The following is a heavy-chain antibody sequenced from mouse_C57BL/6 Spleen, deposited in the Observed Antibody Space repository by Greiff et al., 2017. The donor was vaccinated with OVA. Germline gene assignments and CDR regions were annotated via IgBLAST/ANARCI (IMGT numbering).Heavy chain of an antibody. CDR2: INPSTGGT. CDR1: GYSFTGYY. CDR3: ARDYDGYYRVFAY. J-gene: IGHJ3*01. Sequence: EVKLMESGPELVKPGASVKISCKASGYSFTGYYMNWVKQSPEKSLEWIGEINPSTGGTTYNQKFKAKATLTVDKSSSTAYMQLKSLTSEDSAVYYCARDYDGYYRVFAYWGQGTLVTVSA. V-gene: IGHV1-42*01. D-gene: IGHD2-3*01.